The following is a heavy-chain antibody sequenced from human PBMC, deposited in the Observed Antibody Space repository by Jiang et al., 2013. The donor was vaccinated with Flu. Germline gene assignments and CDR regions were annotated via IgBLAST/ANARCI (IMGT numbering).Heavy chain of an antibody. Sequence: EWIGSIYYSGSTYYNPSLKSRVTISVDTSKNQFSLKLSSVTAADTAVYYCARPKYFWDFDYWGQGTLVTVSS. CDR2: IYYSGST. V-gene: IGHV4-39*01. CDR3: ARPKYFWDFDY. D-gene: IGHD3-16*01. J-gene: IGHJ4*02.